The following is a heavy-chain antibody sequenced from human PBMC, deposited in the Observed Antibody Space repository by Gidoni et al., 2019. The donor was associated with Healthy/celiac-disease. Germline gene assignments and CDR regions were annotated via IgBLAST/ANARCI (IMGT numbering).Heavy chain of an antibody. CDR3: ARDRGFSYYDSSGYADY. Sequence: EVQLVESGGGLVQPGGSLRLSCAASGFTFSSYWMHWVRQAPGKGLVWVSRINSDGSSTSYADSVKGRFTISRDNAKNTLYLQMNSLRAEDTAVYYCARDRGFSYYDSSGYADYWGQGTLVTVSS. CDR2: INSDGSST. J-gene: IGHJ4*02. CDR1: GFTFSSYW. D-gene: IGHD3-22*01. V-gene: IGHV3-74*01.